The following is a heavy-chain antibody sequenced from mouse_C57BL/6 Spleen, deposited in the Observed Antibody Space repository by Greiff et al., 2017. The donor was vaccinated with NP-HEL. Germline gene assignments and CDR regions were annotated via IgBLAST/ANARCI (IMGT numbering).Heavy chain of an antibody. V-gene: IGHV2-5*01. CDR1: GFSLTSYG. CDR2: IWRGGST. J-gene: IGHJ4*01. Sequence: LQQSGPGLVQPSQSLSITCTVSGFSLTSYGVHWVRQSPGKGLEWLGVIWRGGSTDYNAAFMSRLSITKDNSKSQVFFKMNSLQADDTAIYYCASHYYGSSHYYAMDYWGQGTSVTVSS. D-gene: IGHD1-1*01. CDR3: ASHYYGSSHYYAMDY.